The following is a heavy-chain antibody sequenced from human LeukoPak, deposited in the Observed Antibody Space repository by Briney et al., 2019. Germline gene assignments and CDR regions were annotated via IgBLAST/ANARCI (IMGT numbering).Heavy chain of an antibody. CDR3: ARAGGWYSCYFDY. CDR2: IYYSGST. D-gene: IGHD6-19*01. CDR1: GGSISSGGYY. V-gene: IGHV4-31*03. Sequence: PSQTLSLTCTVSGGSISSGGYYWSWIRQHPGKGLEWIGYIYYSGSTYYNPSLKRRVTISVDTSKNQFSLKLSSVTAADTAVYYCARAGGWYSCYFDYWGQGTLVTVSS. J-gene: IGHJ4*02.